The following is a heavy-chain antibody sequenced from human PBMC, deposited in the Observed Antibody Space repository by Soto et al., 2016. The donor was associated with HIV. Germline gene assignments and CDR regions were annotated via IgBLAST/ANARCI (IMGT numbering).Heavy chain of an antibody. CDR3: ARDRRQLRGDDAFDI. CDR1: GFTFSSYG. V-gene: IGHV3-33*01. Sequence: QVQLVESGGGVVQPGRSLRLSCAASGFTFSSYGMHWVRQAPGKGLEWVAVIWYDGSNKYYADSVKGRFTISRDNSKNTLYLQMNSLRAEDTAVYYCARDRRQLRGDDAFDIWGQGTMVTVSS. CDR2: IWYDGSNK. J-gene: IGHJ3*02. D-gene: IGHD2-2*01.